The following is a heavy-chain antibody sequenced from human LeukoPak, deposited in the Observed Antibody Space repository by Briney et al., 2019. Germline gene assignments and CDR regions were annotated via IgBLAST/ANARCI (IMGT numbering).Heavy chain of an antibody. D-gene: IGHD3-22*01. CDR3: AREYYYDSSGYFDY. CDR2: ISSSGSTI. V-gene: IGHV3-11*01. J-gene: IGHJ4*02. Sequence: MTGGSLRLSCAASGFTFSDYYMSWIRQAPGKGLEWVSYISSSGSTIYYADSVKGRFTISRDNAKNSLYLQMNSLRAEDTAVYYCAREYYYDSSGYFDYWGPGNPGRRLL. CDR1: GFTFSDYY.